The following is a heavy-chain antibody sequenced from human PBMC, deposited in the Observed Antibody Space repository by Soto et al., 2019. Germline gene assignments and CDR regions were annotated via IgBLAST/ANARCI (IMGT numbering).Heavy chain of an antibody. Sequence: ASVKVSCKASGYTFTSYDSNWGRQATGQGLERIGWMNPNSGNTGYAQKLQGRVTMTRNTSISTAYMELSSLRSEDTAVYYCARGRSSKITMVRGVKSNCFDPWGQGTPVTVSP. CDR3: ARGRSSKITMVRGVKSNCFDP. J-gene: IGHJ5*02. V-gene: IGHV1-8*01. CDR2: MNPNSGNT. CDR1: GYTFTSYD. D-gene: IGHD3-10*01.